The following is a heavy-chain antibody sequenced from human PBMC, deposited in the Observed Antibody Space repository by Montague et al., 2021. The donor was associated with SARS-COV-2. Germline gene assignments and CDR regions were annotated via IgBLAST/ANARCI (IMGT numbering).Heavy chain of an antibody. CDR1: GGSISNSIYY. CDR2: IYYTGST. J-gene: IGHJ3*01. Sequence: SETLSLTCTVSGGSISNSIYYWGWIHQPPGKGLEWIGSIYYTGSTYYNPSLKSRVTISMNTSNNQFFLKLTSVTAADTAVYYCARPGRGYSYGLDALEVWGQGTMVTVSS. CDR3: ARPGRGYSYGLDALEV. V-gene: IGHV4-39*01. D-gene: IGHD5-18*01.